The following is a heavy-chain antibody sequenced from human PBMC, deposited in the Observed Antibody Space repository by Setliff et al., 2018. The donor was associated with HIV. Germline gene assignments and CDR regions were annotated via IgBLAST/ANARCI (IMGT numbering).Heavy chain of an antibody. CDR2: INAGDDNT. CDR1: GYTFSTNA. J-gene: IGHJ4*02. V-gene: IGHV1-3*01. Sequence: GASVKVSCNAFGYTFSTNAIHWVRQAPGQRLEWMGYINAGDDNTRYSEKFQGRVTITRDTSANTAYMELSSLRSEDTAVYYCARGSCSGCYLSDYWGLGTLVTVSS. D-gene: IGHD6-19*01. CDR3: ARGSCSGCYLSDY.